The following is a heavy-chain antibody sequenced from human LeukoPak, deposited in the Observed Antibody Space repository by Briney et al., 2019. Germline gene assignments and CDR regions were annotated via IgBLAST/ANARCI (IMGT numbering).Heavy chain of an antibody. J-gene: IGHJ4*02. V-gene: IGHV3-30*18. D-gene: IGHD5-12*01. CDR2: ISYDGSNK. CDR3: AKDRTAGYDGLVDY. Sequence: GSLRLSCAASGFTFSNYGLHWVRQAPGKGLAWVAVISYDGSNKYYTDSVKGRFTISRDNSKNTLYLQMNSLRAEDTAVYYCAKDRTAGYDGLVDYWGQGTLVTVSS. CDR1: GFTFSNYG.